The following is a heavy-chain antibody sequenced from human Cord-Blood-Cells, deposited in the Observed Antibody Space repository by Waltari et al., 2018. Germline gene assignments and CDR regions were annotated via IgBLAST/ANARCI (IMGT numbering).Heavy chain of an antibody. CDR2: INPNSGGT. V-gene: IGHV1-2*04. J-gene: IGHJ6*02. CDR1: GYTFTGYY. D-gene: IGHD2-21*02. Sequence: QLQLVQSGAEVKKPGASVKVSCKASGYTFTGYYMHWVRQAPGQGLEWMGWINPNSGGTNYAQKFQGWVTMTRDTSIRTAYMELSRLRSDDTAVYYCARAICGGDCYPLDGMDVWGQGTTVTVSS. CDR3: ARAICGGDCYPLDGMDV.